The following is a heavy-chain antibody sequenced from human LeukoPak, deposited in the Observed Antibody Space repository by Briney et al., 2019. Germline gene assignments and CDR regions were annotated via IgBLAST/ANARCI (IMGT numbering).Heavy chain of an antibody. CDR1: GGSVSSTTYY. J-gene: IGHJ4*02. CDR2: ISYGGST. CDR3: ARSRYDSGTYALEE. V-gene: IGHV4-39*01. Sequence: SETLSLTCSVSGGSVSSTTYYWGWIRQPPGKGLEWIGSISYGGSTHYNPSLKSRLPISVDTSKNQFSLELSSVTAADTAVYFCARSRYDSGTYALEEWGQGTLVTVSS. D-gene: IGHD3-10*01.